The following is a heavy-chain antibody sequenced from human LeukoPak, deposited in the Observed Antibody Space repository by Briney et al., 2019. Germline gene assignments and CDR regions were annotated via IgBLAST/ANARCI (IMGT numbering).Heavy chain of an antibody. Sequence: GGSLRLSCAASGFTFSSYGMHWVRQAPGKGLEWVAVISSDGVNKYSADSVKGRFTISRDNSKNTLYLQMNSLRAEDTAVYYCAKDMRGYYRPIDYWGQGTLVTVSS. CDR3: AKDMRGYYRPIDY. CDR2: ISSDGVNK. J-gene: IGHJ4*02. CDR1: GFTFSSYG. V-gene: IGHV3-30*18. D-gene: IGHD3-3*01.